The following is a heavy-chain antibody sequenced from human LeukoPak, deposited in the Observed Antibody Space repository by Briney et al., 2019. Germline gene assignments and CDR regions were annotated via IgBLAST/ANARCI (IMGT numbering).Heavy chain of an antibody. Sequence: GESLKISCKGSGFSFTSYWIGWVRQMPGKGLEWMAIIYPVDSATRYSPSFQGQVTISVDKSISTAYLQWSGLKASDTAIYYCVITQHITSFDYWGQGTLVTVSS. D-gene: IGHD2-21*01. CDR3: VITQHITSFDY. J-gene: IGHJ4*02. CDR1: GFSFTSYW. V-gene: IGHV5-51*01. CDR2: IYPVDSAT.